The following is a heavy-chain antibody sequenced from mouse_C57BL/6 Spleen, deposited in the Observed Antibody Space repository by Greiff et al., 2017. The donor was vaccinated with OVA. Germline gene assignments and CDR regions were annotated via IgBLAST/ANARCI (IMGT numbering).Heavy chain of an antibody. CDR3: TVYSNYPFAY. V-gene: IGHV6-3*01. Sequence: EVQLVESGGGLVQPGGSMKLSCVASGFTFSNYWMNWVRQSPEKGLEWVAQIRLKSDNYATHYAESVKGRFTISRDDSKSSVYLQMNNLRAEDTGIYYCTVYSNYPFAYWGQGTLVTVSA. D-gene: IGHD2-5*01. J-gene: IGHJ3*01. CDR2: IRLKSDNYAT. CDR1: GFTFSNYW.